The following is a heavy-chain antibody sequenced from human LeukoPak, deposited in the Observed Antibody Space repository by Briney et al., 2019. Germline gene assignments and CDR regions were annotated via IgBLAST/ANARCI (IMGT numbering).Heavy chain of an antibody. D-gene: IGHD4-23*01. CDR1: GYTFTGYY. Sequence: ASVKVSCKASGYTFTGYYIHWVRQAPGQGLEWMGWMNPDSGGTNYAQRFQGRVIMTRDTSISTAYMELSRLRSDDTAVYYCAVSGNGTFDYWGQGPLVTVSS. CDR3: AVSGNGTFDY. J-gene: IGHJ4*02. CDR2: MNPDSGGT. V-gene: IGHV1-2*02.